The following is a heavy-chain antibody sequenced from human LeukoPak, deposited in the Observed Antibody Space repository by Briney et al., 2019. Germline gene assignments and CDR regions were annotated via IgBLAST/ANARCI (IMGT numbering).Heavy chain of an antibody. V-gene: IGHV3-9*02. CDR2: ISWNGGTI. J-gene: IGHJ6*04. D-gene: IGHD3-10*02. Sequence: GRSLRLSCVASGFTSDDYAMHWVRQVPGKGLEWVSGISWNGGTIGYADSVKGRFTISRDNAKNSLYLQMNSLRAEDTAVYYCAELGITMIGGVWGKGTTVTISS. CDR1: GFTSDDYA. CDR3: AELGITMIGGV.